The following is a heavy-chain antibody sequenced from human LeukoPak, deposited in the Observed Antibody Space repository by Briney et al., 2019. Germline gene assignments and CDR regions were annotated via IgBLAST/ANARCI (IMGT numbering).Heavy chain of an antibody. CDR3: ARVPIFGVDLPAGGEDY. CDR2: IYHSGST. CDR1: GGSISSGGYY. D-gene: IGHD3-3*01. J-gene: IGHJ4*02. Sequence: ASQTLSLTCTVSGGSISSGGYYWSWIRQPPGKGLEWIGYIYHSGSTYYNPSLKSRVTISVDRSKNQFSLKLSSVTAADTAVYYCARVPIFGVDLPAGGEDYWGQGTLVTVSS. V-gene: IGHV4-30-2*01.